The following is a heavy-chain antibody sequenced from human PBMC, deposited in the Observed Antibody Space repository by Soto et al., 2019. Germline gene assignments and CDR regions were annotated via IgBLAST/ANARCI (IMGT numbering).Heavy chain of an antibody. D-gene: IGHD5-18*01. V-gene: IGHV1-69*01. Sequence: QVQLVQSGAEVKKPGSSVKVSCKASGGTFSSYAISWVRQAPGQGLEWMGGIIPIFGTANYAQKFQGRVTITADESTSTAHMELSSLRSEDTAVYYCARDRGYSYSYYFDYWGQGTLVTVSS. J-gene: IGHJ4*02. CDR1: GGTFSSYA. CDR2: IIPIFGTA. CDR3: ARDRGYSYSYYFDY.